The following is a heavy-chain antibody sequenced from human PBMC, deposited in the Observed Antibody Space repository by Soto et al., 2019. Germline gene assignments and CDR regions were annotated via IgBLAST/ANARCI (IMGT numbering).Heavy chain of an antibody. D-gene: IGHD2-8*01. Sequence: EVQVVESGGGLVKPGGSLRLSCAASGFTFSEYSFLWVRQAPGKGLEWLSFIANGDTHIFYSDSVKGRFTISRDNPKNSVYLQLNSLRADDAAVYYCGRENGPCTGACNRGAFDIGGQGTMVTVSS. V-gene: IGHV3-21*01. CDR2: IANGDTHI. J-gene: IGHJ3*02. CDR3: GRENGPCTGACNRGAFDI. CDR1: GFTFSEYS.